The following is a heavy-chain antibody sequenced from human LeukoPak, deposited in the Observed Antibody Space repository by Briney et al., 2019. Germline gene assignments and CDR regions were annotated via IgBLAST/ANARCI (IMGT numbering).Heavy chain of an antibody. V-gene: IGHV3-11*01. D-gene: IGHD5-12*01. CDR2: ISSSGSTI. CDR3: ARDRGPGPYKWLRYTFDI. CDR1: GFTFSDYY. J-gene: IGHJ3*02. Sequence: GGSLRLSCAASGFTFSDYYMSWIRQAPGKGPEWVSYISSSGSTIYYADSVKGRFTISRDNAKNSLYLQMNSLRAEDTAVYYCARDRGPGPYKWLRYTFDIWGQGTMVTVSS.